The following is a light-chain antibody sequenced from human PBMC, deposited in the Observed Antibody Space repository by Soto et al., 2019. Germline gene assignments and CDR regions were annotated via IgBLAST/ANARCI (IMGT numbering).Light chain of an antibody. V-gene: IGKV3-15*01. J-gene: IGKJ2*01. Sequence: ETVMTQSPATLSVSPGDRATLSCRASQTLDNTIAWYQQRPGQAPTLLIYSASTRATGVPARFSGGGSGTEFTLTIRSLQSEDCAMYYCQQYKDVPFTFGQGTNLEI. CDR1: QTLDNT. CDR2: SAS. CDR3: QQYKDVPFT.